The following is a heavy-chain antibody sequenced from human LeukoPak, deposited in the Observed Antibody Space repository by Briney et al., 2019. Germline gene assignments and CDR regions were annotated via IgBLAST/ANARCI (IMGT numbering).Heavy chain of an antibody. D-gene: IGHD3-3*01. CDR1: GFTFSNYP. CDR2: ISYDGSNK. V-gene: IGHV3-30*04. CDR3: ARDFGDAFDI. J-gene: IGHJ3*02. Sequence: GGSLRLSCAASGFTFSNYPMHWVRQAPGKGLEWVAVISYDGSNKYYADSVKGRFTISRDNSKNTLYLQMNSLRAEDTAVYYCARDFGDAFDIWGQGTMVTVSS.